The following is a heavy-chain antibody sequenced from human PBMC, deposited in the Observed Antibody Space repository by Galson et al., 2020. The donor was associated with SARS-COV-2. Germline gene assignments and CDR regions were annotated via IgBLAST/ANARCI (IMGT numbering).Heavy chain of an antibody. V-gene: IGHV3-30*18. J-gene: IGHJ4*02. D-gene: IGHD2-15*01. CDR1: GFTFSNFG. Sequence: GGSLRLSCVASGFTFSNFGMHWVRQAPGKGLEWVTLISFDGSNRFYADSVKGRFTISRDNSKNTLYLQMNSLRAEDTGVYYCAKGGGNVAGGYLDYWGQGTLVTVSS. CDR3: AKGGGNVAGGYLDY. CDR2: ISFDGSNR.